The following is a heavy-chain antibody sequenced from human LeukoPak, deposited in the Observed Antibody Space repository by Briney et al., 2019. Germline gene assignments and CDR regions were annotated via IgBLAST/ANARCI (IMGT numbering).Heavy chain of an antibody. Sequence: PGGSLRLSCSASGFTFSSSWMNWVRQAPGKGLEWVANINQDGSKQNYVDSVKGRFTVSRDNAQNSLYLQMHSLRAEDTAVYYCAKDRRGVLYYYGSGSYFDYWGQGTLVTVSS. V-gene: IGHV3-7*03. CDR2: INQDGSKQ. CDR3: AKDRRGVLYYYGSGSYFDY. CDR1: GFTFSSSW. J-gene: IGHJ4*02. D-gene: IGHD3-10*01.